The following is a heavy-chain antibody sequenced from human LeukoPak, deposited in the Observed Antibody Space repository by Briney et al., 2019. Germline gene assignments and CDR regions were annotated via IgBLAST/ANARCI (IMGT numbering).Heavy chain of an antibody. CDR1: GYTFTGYY. CDR2: INPNSGGT. Sequence: ASVKVSCKASGYTFTGYYMHWVRQAPGQGLEWMGWINPNSGGTNYAQKFQGRVTMTRDTSISTAYMELSSLRSEDTAVYYCARGGYSSSLPSLRYFDYWGQGTLVTVSS. J-gene: IGHJ4*02. D-gene: IGHD6-6*01. CDR3: ARGGYSSSLPSLRYFDY. V-gene: IGHV1-2*02.